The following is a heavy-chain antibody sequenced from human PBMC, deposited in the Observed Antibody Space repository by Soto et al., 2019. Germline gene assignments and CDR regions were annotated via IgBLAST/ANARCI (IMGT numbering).Heavy chain of an antibody. D-gene: IGHD5-18*01. CDR1: GYTFSNYN. V-gene: IGHV1-8*01. J-gene: IGHJ4*02. CDR2: MNPDSGNT. Sequence: ASVKVSCKASGYTFSNYNINWVRQASGQGLEWMGWMNPDSGNTGYAEKFQGRVTMTRNSSISTAYMELSGLRSEDTAVYYCAKDGTVIYSYSPMHTQHWGKGTLVTVSS. CDR3: AKDGTVIYSYSPMHTQH.